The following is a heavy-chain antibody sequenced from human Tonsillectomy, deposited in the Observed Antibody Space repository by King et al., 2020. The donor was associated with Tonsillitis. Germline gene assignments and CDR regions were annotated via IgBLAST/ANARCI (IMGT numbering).Heavy chain of an antibody. Sequence: QLVQSGGGVVQPGRSLRLSCAASGFTFSSYAMHWVRQAPGKGLEWGTDISYDGSNKNYAASVKGRFTLSRDNSKNTLYLQMNSLRAEDTAVYYCARRDGALDYYYYGLDVWGQGTTVTVSS. V-gene: IGHV3-30-3*01. CDR3: ARRDGALDYYYYGLDV. D-gene: IGHD4-17*01. CDR1: GFTFSSYA. CDR2: ISYDGSNK. J-gene: IGHJ6*02.